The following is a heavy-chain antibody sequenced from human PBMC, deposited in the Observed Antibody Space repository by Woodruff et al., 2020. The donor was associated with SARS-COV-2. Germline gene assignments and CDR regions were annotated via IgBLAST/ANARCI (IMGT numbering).Heavy chain of an antibody. Sequence: YPVSVKGRITINPDTSKNQFSLQLNSVTPEDTAVYYCSRARDGYVDVWGQGTLVTVSS. D-gene: IGHD5-12*01. J-gene: IGHJ5*02. CDR3: SRARDGYVDV. V-gene: IGHV6-1*01.